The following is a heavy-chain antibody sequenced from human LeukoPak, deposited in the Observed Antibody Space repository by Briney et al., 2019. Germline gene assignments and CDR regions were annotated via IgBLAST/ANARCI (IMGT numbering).Heavy chain of an antibody. J-gene: IGHJ4*02. CDR2: ISGSGVTT. Sequence: GGSLRLSCAASGFTFSSYAMSWVRQAPGMGLEWVSAISGSGVTTYYADSVKGRFTISRDNAKNTLYLQMNSLRAEDTAVYYCARALYYYDSSGFGIDYWGQGTLVTVSS. CDR3: ARALYYYDSSGFGIDY. V-gene: IGHV3-23*01. CDR1: GFTFSSYA. D-gene: IGHD3-22*01.